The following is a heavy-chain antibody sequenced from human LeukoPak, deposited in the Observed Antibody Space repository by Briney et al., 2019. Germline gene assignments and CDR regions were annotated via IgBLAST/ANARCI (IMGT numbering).Heavy chain of an antibody. CDR2: ISAHNGNT. V-gene: IGHV1-18*01. CDR1: GYTFINYG. Sequence: ASVKVSCKASGYTFINYGISWVRQAPGQGLEWMGWISAHNGNTNYAQKVQGRVTMTADISTSTAYMELRSLRSDDTAVYYCARLDTDMVYGYSDLWGRGTLVTVSS. J-gene: IGHJ2*01. CDR3: ARLDTDMVYGYSDL. D-gene: IGHD5-18*01.